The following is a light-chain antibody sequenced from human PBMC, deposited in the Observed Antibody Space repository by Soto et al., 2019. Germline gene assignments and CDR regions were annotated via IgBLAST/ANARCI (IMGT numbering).Light chain of an antibody. Sequence: DIVMTQSPDSRAVSLGERATINCKSSQSLLYSSNNKNYLAWYHQKPRQPPKLLIYGASTRESGLPDRFSGSGSGTDFNLTLSSLQAEDVAVSYCQQYLTTREYTFGHRTTLALK. V-gene: IGKV4-1*01. CDR3: QQYLTTREYT. J-gene: IGKJ2*01. CDR2: GAS. CDR1: QSLLYSSNNKNY.